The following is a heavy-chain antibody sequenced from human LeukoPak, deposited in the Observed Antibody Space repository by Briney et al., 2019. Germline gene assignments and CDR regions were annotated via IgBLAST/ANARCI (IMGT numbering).Heavy chain of an antibody. Sequence: RPGGSLRLSCAASGFTFDDYGMSWVRQAPGKGLEWVSGINWNGGSTGYADSVKGRFTISRDNCKNTLYLQMNSLRAEDTAVYYCAKTGYCSSTSCYRLNWFDPWGQGTLVTVSS. CDR3: AKTGYCSSTSCYRLNWFDP. CDR2: INWNGGST. CDR1: GFTFDDYG. J-gene: IGHJ5*02. V-gene: IGHV3-20*04. D-gene: IGHD2-2*02.